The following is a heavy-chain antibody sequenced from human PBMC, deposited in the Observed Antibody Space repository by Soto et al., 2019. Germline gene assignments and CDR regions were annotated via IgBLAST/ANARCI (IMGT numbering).Heavy chain of an antibody. V-gene: IGHV3-15*01. D-gene: IGHD7-27*01. Sequence: PGGSLRLSCAASGFTFSNAWMSWVRQAPGKGLEWVGRIKSKTDGGTTDYAAPVQGRFTISRDDSKNTLYLQMNSLKTEDTAVYYCTTANWGSNWYFDLWGRGTLVTASS. CDR2: IKSKTDGGTT. CDR1: GFTFSNAW. J-gene: IGHJ2*01. CDR3: TTANWGSNWYFDL.